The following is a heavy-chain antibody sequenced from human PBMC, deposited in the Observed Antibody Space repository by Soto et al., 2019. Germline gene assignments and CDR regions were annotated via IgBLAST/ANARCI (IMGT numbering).Heavy chain of an antibody. V-gene: IGHV3-30-3*01. D-gene: IGHD3-16*01. CDR1: GFTFSTYA. CDR3: VREPMEEKEQRLDY. CDR2: ISSDGSNK. Sequence: QVQLVETGGGVVQPGGSLRLSCVASGFTFSTYAMHWVRQAPGKGLEWVAVISSDGSNKYYAASVNGRFTISRDNSRNTLYMQVNTVRVEDTAVYYCVREPMEEKEQRLDYWGQGTLVTVSS. J-gene: IGHJ4*02.